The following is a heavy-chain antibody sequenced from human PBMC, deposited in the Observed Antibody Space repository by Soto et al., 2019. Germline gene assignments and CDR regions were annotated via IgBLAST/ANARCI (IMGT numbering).Heavy chain of an antibody. V-gene: IGHV1-46*01. Sequence: ASVKVSCKASGYSFTTYYIQWVRHAPGHGPEWLGIINPSRGTTRYAQNFKGRVTLTRDTSTSTVYMELTGLRSEDSAVYYCAREWAINLGTGGVTYRYYHGRDVWGQRTSVTVS. CDR2: INPSRGTT. CDR3: AREWAINLGTGGVTYRYYHGRDV. CDR1: GYSFTTYY. D-gene: IGHD3-16*01. J-gene: IGHJ6*02.